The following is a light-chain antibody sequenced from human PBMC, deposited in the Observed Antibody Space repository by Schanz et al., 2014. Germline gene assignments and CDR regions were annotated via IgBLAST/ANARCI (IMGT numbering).Light chain of an antibody. CDR2: DNN. V-gene: IGLV1-40*01. Sequence: QSVLTQPPSVSGAPGQRVTISCTGSSSNIGAGYDVHWYQQLPGTAPKLLIYDNNSRPSGVPDRFSGSKSGTSASLAITGLQAEDEADYYCSSYTTSSTLVFGTGTKLTVL. J-gene: IGLJ1*01. CDR3: SSYTTSSTLV. CDR1: SSNIGAGYD.